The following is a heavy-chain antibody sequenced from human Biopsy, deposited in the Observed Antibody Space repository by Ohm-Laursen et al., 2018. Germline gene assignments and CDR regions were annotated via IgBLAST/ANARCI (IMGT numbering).Heavy chain of an antibody. CDR2: TNEDGSHT. V-gene: IGHV3-74*01. CDR3: AKDRDLNLLAWFDP. J-gene: IGHJ5*01. D-gene: IGHD2-8*02. Sequence: SLRLSCAASGFTFSRFWIHWVRQAPGKGLAWVSHTNEDGSHTDYADSVKGRFTVSRDNAKNTLYLQMNSLRAEDTAVYHCAKDRDLNLLAWFDPWGQGTLVTVSS. CDR1: GFTFSRFW.